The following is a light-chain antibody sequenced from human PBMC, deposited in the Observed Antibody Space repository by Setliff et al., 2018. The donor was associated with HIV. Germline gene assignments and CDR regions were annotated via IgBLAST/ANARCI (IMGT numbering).Light chain of an antibody. Sequence: SALTRPASVSGSPGQSITISCTGTNSDIGGYDYVYWYQQQPGKAPKLMIYEVSGRPSGVSYRFSGSKSGTTASLTISGLQTEDEADYFCSSYTSSGTLFVFGTGTKV. J-gene: IGLJ1*01. V-gene: IGLV2-14*01. CDR1: NSDIGGYDY. CDR3: SSYTSSGTLFV. CDR2: EVS.